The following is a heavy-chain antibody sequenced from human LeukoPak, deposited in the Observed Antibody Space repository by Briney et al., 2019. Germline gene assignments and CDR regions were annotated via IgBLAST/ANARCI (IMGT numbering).Heavy chain of an antibody. CDR1: GFTFSSYG. CDR3: TTFYHYRRRWLGFFDY. J-gene: IGHJ4*02. D-gene: IGHD3-22*01. Sequence: GGSLRLSCAASGFTFSSYGMHWVRQAPGKGLEWVAVISYDGSNKYYADSVKGRFTISRDNSKNTLYLQMNSLKTEDTAVYYCTTFYHYRRRWLGFFDYWGQGTLVTVSS. V-gene: IGHV3-30*03. CDR2: ISYDGSNK.